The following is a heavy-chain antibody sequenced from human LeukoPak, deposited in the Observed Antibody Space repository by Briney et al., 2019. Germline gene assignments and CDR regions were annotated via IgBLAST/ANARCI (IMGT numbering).Heavy chain of an antibody. CDR2: ISGNGGAT. V-gene: IGHV1-18*01. CDR3: ARDVPDFWSGFDS. J-gene: IGHJ4*02. CDR1: GYPFYIYG. Sequence: PGASVKVSCKASGYPFYIYGLSWVRQAPGQGLEWMGQISGNGGATKYAQRFQGRVTMTTDTVTSTAYLELTSLTSADTAVYYCARDVPDFWSGFDSWGQGTLVTVSP. D-gene: IGHD3-3*01.